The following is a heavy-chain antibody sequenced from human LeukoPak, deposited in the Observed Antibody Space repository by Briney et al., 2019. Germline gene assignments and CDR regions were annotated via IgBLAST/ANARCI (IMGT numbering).Heavy chain of an antibody. D-gene: IGHD6-19*01. Sequence: PSETLSLTCSVSGGSISGYYWSWIRQPPGKGLECIGYISYSGTTHYNPSLKSRVTISVDTSKNQFSLKLSSVTAADTAVYYCARPPGIAVYWYFDLWGRGTLVTVSS. J-gene: IGHJ2*01. CDR3: ARPPGIAVYWYFDL. CDR2: ISYSGTT. V-gene: IGHV4-59*12. CDR1: GGSISGYY.